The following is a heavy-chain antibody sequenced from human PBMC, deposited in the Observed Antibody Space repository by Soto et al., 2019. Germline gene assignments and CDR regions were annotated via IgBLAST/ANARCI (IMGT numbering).Heavy chain of an antibody. D-gene: IGHD1-7*01. CDR3: ARESLTGTTG. V-gene: IGHV4-34*01. J-gene: IGHJ4*02. CDR1: GGSFSGYY. CDR2: INHSGST. Sequence: SETLSLTCAVYGGSFSGYYWSWIRQPPGKGLEWIGEINHSGSTNYNPSLKSRVTISVDTSKNQFSLKLSSVTAADTAVYYCARESLTGTTGWGQGTLVTVSS.